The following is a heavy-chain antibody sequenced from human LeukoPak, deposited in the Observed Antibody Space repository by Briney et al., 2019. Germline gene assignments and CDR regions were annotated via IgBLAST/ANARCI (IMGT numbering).Heavy chain of an antibody. Sequence: VGSLRLSCAASGFIFSNYGMHWVRQAPGKGLEWVAVIWYDGSKKYYADSVKGRFTISRDDSKNTLYLQMNSLRAEDTAVYYCARVYSSGWADFDYWGQGTLVTVPS. J-gene: IGHJ4*02. V-gene: IGHV3-33*01. CDR1: GFIFSNYG. CDR3: ARVYSSGWADFDY. CDR2: IWYDGSKK. D-gene: IGHD6-19*01.